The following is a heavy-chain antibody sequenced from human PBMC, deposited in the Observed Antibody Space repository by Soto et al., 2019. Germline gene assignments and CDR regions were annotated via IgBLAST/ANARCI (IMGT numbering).Heavy chain of an antibody. CDR3: ARDGPPYGSGSYYNHGMDV. V-gene: IGHV4-34*01. CDR1: GGSFSGYY. J-gene: IGHJ6*02. Sequence: SETLSLTCAVYGGSFSGYYWSWIRQPPGKGLEWIGEINHSGSTNYNPSLKSRVTISVDTSKNQFSLKLSSVTAADTALYYCARDGPPYGSGSYYNHGMDVWGQGTTVTVSS. D-gene: IGHD3-10*01. CDR2: INHSGST.